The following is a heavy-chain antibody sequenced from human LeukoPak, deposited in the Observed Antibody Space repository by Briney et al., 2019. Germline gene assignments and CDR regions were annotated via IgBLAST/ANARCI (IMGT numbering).Heavy chain of an antibody. CDR3: ARSHLGWFDP. CDR1: GGSISSYY. J-gene: IGHJ5*01. Sequence: PSETLSLTCTVSGGSISSYYWSWIRQPPGKGLEWIGYIYYSGSTNYNPSLKSRVTISVDTSKNQFSLKLSSVTAADTAVYYCARSHLGWFDPWGQGTLVTVSS. V-gene: IGHV4-59*01. CDR2: IYYSGST.